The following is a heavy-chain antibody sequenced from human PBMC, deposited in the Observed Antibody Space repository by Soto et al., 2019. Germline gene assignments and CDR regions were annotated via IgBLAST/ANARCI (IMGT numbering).Heavy chain of an antibody. CDR1: GFSLSNARMG. V-gene: IGHV2-26*01. J-gene: IGHJ4*02. CDR2: IFSNDEK. Sequence: QVTLKESGPVLVKPTEPLTLTCSVSGFSLSNARMGVSWIRQPPGKALEWLAHIFSNDEKSYITSLKSRLTISKDTSKSQVVLTMTNMDPVDTATYYCARMTSGGYYSYDYWGQGTLVTVSS. D-gene: IGHD3-22*01. CDR3: ARMTSGGYYSYDY.